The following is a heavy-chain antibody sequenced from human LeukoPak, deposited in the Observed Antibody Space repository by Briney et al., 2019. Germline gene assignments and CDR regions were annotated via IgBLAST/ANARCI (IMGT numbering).Heavy chain of an antibody. V-gene: IGHV1-69*13. J-gene: IGHJ5*02. CDR1: GGTFSSYA. CDR3: ARVRHYDLNWFDP. Sequence: ASEKVSCRASGGTFSSYAISWVRQAPGQGLEWMGGIIPIFGTANYAQKFQGRVTITADESTSTAYMELSSLRSEDAAVYYCARVRHYDLNWFDPWGQGTLVTVSS. D-gene: IGHD3-3*01. CDR2: IIPIFGTA.